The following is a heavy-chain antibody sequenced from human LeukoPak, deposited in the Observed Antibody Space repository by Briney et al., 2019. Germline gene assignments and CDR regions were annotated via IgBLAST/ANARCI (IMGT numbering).Heavy chain of an antibody. CDR3: AKDAQVRGVINGFDY. J-gene: IGHJ4*02. Sequence: GGSLRLSCAASGFTFSDSGIPWVRQAPGKGLEWVAVFSYDGRNKHYADSVKGRFTISRDNSKNTLYLQMNSLTAEDTAMYYCAKDAQVRGVINGFDYWGQGTLVTVSS. V-gene: IGHV3-30*18. D-gene: IGHD3-10*01. CDR2: FSYDGRNK. CDR1: GFTFSDSG.